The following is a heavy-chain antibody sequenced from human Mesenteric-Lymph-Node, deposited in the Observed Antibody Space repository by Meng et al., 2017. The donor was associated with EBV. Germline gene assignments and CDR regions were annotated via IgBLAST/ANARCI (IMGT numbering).Heavy chain of an antibody. CDR1: GGSIRSYY. J-gene: IGHJ4*02. CDR3: ATYVGGQSYFFDN. Sequence: QVPLAESGPGVVKPSETPALTCTVSGGSIRSYYWCWIRQPPGKGREWLGWIYYGGSPNYNPSLKSRVTISADTSKKQFSLNLSSVTAADTAVYYGATYVGGQSYFFDNWGQGTLVTVSS. D-gene: IGHD3-10*01. V-gene: IGHV4-59*03. CDR2: IYYGGSP.